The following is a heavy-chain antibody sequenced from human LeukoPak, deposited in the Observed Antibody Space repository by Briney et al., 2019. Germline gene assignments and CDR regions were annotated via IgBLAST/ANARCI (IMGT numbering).Heavy chain of an antibody. CDR1: GFTLTNYA. CDR2: INPSSGNT. D-gene: IGHD2-15*01. CDR3: AKEHMAAAVYYFDY. J-gene: IGHJ4*02. V-gene: IGHV3-23*01. Sequence: GGSLRPSCAASGFTLTNYAMSWVRQAPGKGLEWVSSINPSSGNTYYADSVKGRFTIFGDNSKNTLYLQMNSLRAEDTAVYYCAKEHMAAAVYYFDYWGQGTLVTVSS.